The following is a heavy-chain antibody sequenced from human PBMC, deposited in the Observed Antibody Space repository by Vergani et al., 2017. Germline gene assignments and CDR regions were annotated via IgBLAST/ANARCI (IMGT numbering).Heavy chain of an antibody. Sequence: VQLVESGGGLVQPGGSLRLSCSASGLTFSSYAMHWVRQAPGKGLEYVSAISSNGGSTYYADSVKGRFTISRDNSKNTLYLQMNSLRAEDTAVYYCAKDHAGGFDYWGQGTLVTVSS. CDR2: ISSNGGST. CDR3: AKDHAGGFDY. D-gene: IGHD3-10*01. J-gene: IGHJ4*02. CDR1: GLTFSSYA. V-gene: IGHV3-64*04.